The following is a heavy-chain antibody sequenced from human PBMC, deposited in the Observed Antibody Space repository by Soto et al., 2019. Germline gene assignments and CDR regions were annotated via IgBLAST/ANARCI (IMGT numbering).Heavy chain of an antibody. J-gene: IGHJ4*02. CDR2: ISSSGDVT. CDR3: AKGPLPSASYIYFDY. D-gene: IGHD2-21*01. V-gene: IGHV3-23*01. CDR1: GLTFTNYA. Sequence: GGSLRLSCAASGLTFTNYAMSWVRQAPGKGLEWVSTISSSGDVTRYAESVQGRFTISRDNPKNTLYLLMNSLRAEDTAIYYCAKGPLPSASYIYFDYWGQGTLVTVSS.